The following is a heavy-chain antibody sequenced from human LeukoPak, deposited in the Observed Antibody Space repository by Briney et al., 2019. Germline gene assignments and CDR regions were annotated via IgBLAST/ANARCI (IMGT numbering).Heavy chain of an antibody. Sequence: SETLSLTCAVYGGSFSGYYWSWIRQPQGKGLEWIGEINHSGSTNYNPSLKSRVTISVDTSKNQFSLKLSSVTAADTAVYYCARGRDADYWGQGTLVTVSS. CDR2: INHSGST. CDR3: ARGRDADY. J-gene: IGHJ4*02. V-gene: IGHV4-34*01. CDR1: GGSFSGYY.